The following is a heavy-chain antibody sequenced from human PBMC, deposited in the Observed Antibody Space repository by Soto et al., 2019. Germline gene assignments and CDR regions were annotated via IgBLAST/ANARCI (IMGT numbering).Heavy chain of an antibody. CDR2: ISDAGSNK. D-gene: IGHD3-16*01. CDR1: GCTFSSYG. J-gene: IGHJ4*02. V-gene: IGHV3-30*18. CDR3: AKDRLAGGFDY. Sequence: GGSLRLSCAASGCTFSSYGMHWVRQAPGKGLEWVAVISDAGSNKYYADSVKGRFTISRDNSRNTVYLQMNSLRADDTAVYYCAKDRLAGGFDYWGQGTLVTVSS.